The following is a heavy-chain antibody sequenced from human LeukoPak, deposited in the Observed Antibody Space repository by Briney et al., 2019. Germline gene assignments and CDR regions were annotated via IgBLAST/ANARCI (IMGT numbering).Heavy chain of an antibody. CDR3: AKSLGDDYAWGSYCVGN. CDR1: GFTFSSYA. D-gene: IGHD3-16*01. J-gene: IGHJ4*02. Sequence: GGSLTLSCAASGFTFSSYAMSWVRQAPGKGLEWVSAISGSGGSTYYADSVKGRFTISRDNSKTTLYLQMNSLRAEDTAVYYCAKSLGDDYAWGSYCVGNWGQGTLVTVSS. V-gene: IGHV3-23*01. CDR2: ISGSGGST.